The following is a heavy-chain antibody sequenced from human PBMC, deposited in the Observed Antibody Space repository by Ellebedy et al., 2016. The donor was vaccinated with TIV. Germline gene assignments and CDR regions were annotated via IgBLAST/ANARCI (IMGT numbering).Heavy chain of an antibody. CDR3: ARDPHGGGVVLPAHDAFDI. J-gene: IGHJ3*02. CDR2: IKGDGNDP. V-gene: IGHV3-74*01. CDR1: GFTFSDYY. D-gene: IGHD3-16*01. Sequence: GESLKISXAASGFTFSDYYMSWIRQAPGKGLVWVSRIKGDGNDPSYADSVRGQFTISRDNAKNTVYLQMNSLRAEDTAVYYCARDPHGGGVVLPAHDAFDIWGRGTMVTVSS.